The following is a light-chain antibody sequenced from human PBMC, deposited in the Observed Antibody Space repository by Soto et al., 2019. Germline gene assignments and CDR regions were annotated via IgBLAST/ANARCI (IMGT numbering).Light chain of an antibody. CDR3: QQYNSYPLT. CDR1: QSINGW. CDR2: KTS. J-gene: IGKJ4*01. Sequence: DIQMTQSPSTLSASVGDRVTITCRASQSINGWLAWYQQKPGKAPKLLIYKTSGLESGVPSRFSGSGSGTEFTLTINSLQPDDFATYYCQQYNSYPLTLGGGTKVDIK. V-gene: IGKV1-5*03.